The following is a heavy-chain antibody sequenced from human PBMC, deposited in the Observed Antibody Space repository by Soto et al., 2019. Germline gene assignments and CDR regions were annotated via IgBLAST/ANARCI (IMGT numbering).Heavy chain of an antibody. CDR3: VRDRDFYDGRGYAPPGDAFDV. J-gene: IGHJ3*01. CDR2: ISLDGSRT. D-gene: IGHD3-22*01. CDR1: GFTFSTYW. Sequence: GGSLRLSCAVSGFTFSTYWMHWVRQVPGKGLVWVSRISLDGSRTSYADSVKGRFTISRDNAKNTLYLQMRSLRAEDSAVYFCVRDRDFYDGRGYAPPGDAFDVWGQGTVVTVSS. V-gene: IGHV3-74*01.